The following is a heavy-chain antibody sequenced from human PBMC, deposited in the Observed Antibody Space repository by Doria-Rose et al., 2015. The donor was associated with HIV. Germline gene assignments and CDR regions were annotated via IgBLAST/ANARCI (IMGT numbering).Heavy chain of an antibody. J-gene: IGHJ1*01. D-gene: IGHD4-17*01. CDR3: ARGPSDFGYYVASQL. CDR2: INHGGST. V-gene: IGHV4-34*01. Sequence: VSGGSFSGYYWTWIRQSPGKGLEWIGEINHGGSTNYNPSLKSRVTISLDMSKNQFSLKVTSVTAADTAVYYCARGPSDFGYYVASQLWGQGTLGTVS. CDR1: GGSFSGYY.